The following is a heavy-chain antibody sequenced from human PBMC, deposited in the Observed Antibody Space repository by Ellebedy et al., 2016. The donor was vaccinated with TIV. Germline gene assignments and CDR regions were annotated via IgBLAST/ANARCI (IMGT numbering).Heavy chain of an antibody. D-gene: IGHD3-3*01. V-gene: IGHV3-7*02. CDR1: GFTLSSYW. CDR3: ARWCDDSWNGYCN. CDR2: IKYDGSEK. Sequence: PGGSLRLSCGASGFTLSSYWMSWVRQAPGKGLEWVANIKYDGSEKYYADSVKGRFTISRDNAKNSLYLQMDRLRVEDTGIYYCARWCDDSWNGYCNWGRGARVTVSS. J-gene: IGHJ4*02.